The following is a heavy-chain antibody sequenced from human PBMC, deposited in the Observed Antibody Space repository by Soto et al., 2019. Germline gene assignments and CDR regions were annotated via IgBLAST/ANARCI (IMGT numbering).Heavy chain of an antibody. CDR3: ARSTNYYDSSGYPWGAFDI. Sequence: QVQLVQSGAEVKKPGSSVKVSCKASGGTFSSYAISWVRQAPGQGLEWMGGIIPIFGTANYAQKFQGRVTITAEESTSTAYMELSSLRSEDTAVYYCARSTNYYDSSGYPWGAFDIWGQGTMVTVSS. CDR2: IIPIFGTA. V-gene: IGHV1-69*12. CDR1: GGTFSSYA. J-gene: IGHJ3*02. D-gene: IGHD3-22*01.